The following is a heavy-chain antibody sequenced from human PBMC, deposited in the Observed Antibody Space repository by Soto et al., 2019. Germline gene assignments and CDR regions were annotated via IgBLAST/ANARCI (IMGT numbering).Heavy chain of an antibody. CDR1: GFTFSSYG. Sequence: QVQLVESGGGVVQPGRSLRLSCAASGFTFSSYGMHWVRQAPGKGLEWVAVIWYDGSNKYYADSVKGRFTISRDNSKNTLYLQMNSLRAEDTAVYYCAREPPYDSSGYYDYWGQGTLVTVSS. J-gene: IGHJ4*02. CDR2: IWYDGSNK. CDR3: AREPPYDSSGYYDY. V-gene: IGHV3-33*01. D-gene: IGHD3-22*01.